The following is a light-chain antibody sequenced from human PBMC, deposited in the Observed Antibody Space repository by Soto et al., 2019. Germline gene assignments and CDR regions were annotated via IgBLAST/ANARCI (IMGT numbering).Light chain of an antibody. Sequence: QSVLTQPPSASGTPGQRLTISCSGSSSNIGGNTVNWYQQLPGTAPKLLIYGDNQLPSGVPDRFSASKSGTSASLAISGLPSEDEADYYCAAWDDRLNGTVFGGGTKLTVL. J-gene: IGLJ2*01. CDR1: SSNIGGNT. V-gene: IGLV1-44*01. CDR3: AAWDDRLNGTV. CDR2: GDN.